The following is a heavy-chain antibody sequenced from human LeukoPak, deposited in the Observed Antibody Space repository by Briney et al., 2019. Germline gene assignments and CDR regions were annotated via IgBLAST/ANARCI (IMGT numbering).Heavy chain of an antibody. CDR1: GGSISSGDYY. V-gene: IGHV4-30-4*01. D-gene: IGHD2-8*02. CDR2: IYYSGST. J-gene: IGHJ4*02. CDR3: ARVKVTGGEVDY. Sequence: SETLSLTCTVSGGSISSGDYYWSWIRQPPGKGLEWIGYIYYSGSTYYNPSLKSRVTISVDTSKNRFSLKLSSVTAADTAVYYCARVKVTGGEVDYWGQGTLVTVSS.